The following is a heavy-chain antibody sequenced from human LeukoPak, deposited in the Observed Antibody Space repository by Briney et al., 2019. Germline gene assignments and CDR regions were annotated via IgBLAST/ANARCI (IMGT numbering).Heavy chain of an antibody. CDR2: IYPGDSDT. Sequence: GESLKISCKGSGXXXXTYWIXXVRXMPGKGLEWMGIIYPGDSDTRYSPSFQGQVTISADKSISTAYLQWSSLKASDTAMYYCARRSGSSRNFDYWGQGTLVTVSS. CDR1: GXXXXTYW. CDR3: ARRSGSSRNFDY. J-gene: IGHJ4*02. V-gene: IGHV5-51*01. D-gene: IGHD6-6*01.